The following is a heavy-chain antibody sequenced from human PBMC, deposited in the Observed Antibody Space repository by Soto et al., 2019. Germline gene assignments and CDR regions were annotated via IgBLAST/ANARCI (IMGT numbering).Heavy chain of an antibody. CDR1: GGSISSFAYY. Sequence: PSETLSLTCTVSGGSISSFAYYWGWIRQPPGKGLEWIGTAYYNENTYYNPSLKSRVTISVDTAKNQFSLNLRSVTAADTAIYFCARRERYYGSPGWFDPWGQGTLVTVSS. CDR3: ARRERYYGSPGWFDP. D-gene: IGHD3-10*01. V-gene: IGHV4-39*01. J-gene: IGHJ5*02. CDR2: AYYNENT.